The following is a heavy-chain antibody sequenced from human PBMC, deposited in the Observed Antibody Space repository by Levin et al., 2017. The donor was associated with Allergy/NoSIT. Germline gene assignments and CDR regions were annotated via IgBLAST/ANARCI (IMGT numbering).Heavy chain of an antibody. J-gene: IGHJ4*02. CDR2: IWYDGSNK. CDR1: GFTFSSYG. V-gene: IGHV3-33*01. CDR3: ARSPGILAMVRGVLDY. D-gene: IGHD3-10*01. Sequence: GESLKISCAASGFTFSSYGMHWVRQAPGKGLEWVAVIWYDGSNKYYADSVKGRFTISRDNSKNTLYLQMNSLRAEDTAVYYCARSPGILAMVRGVLDYWGQGTLVTVSS.